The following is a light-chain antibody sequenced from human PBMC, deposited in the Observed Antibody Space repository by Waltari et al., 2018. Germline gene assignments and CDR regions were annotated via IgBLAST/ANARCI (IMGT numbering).Light chain of an antibody. J-gene: IGKJ1*01. CDR3: QHYVTLPVT. Sequence: EIVLPQSPGTLSLSPGYRAILSCRASQSVSRTLAWYQQKPGQAPSLLIYGASIRATGIPDRFSGSGSGTDFSLTISRLEPEDFGVYYCQHYVTLPVTFGQGTKVEIK. CDR1: QSVSRT. CDR2: GAS. V-gene: IGKV3-20*01.